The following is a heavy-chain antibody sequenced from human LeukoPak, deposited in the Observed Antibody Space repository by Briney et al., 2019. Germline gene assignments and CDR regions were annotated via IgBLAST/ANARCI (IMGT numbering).Heavy chain of an antibody. Sequence: GGSLRLSCAASGFTFSSYAMSWVRQAPGKGLEWVSVIYSGGSTYYADSVKGRFTISRDNSKNTLYLQKNSLRAEDTAVYYCATGIAAAVFDYWGQGTLVTVSS. D-gene: IGHD6-13*01. J-gene: IGHJ4*02. CDR3: ATGIAAAVFDY. V-gene: IGHV3-66*01. CDR2: IYSGGST. CDR1: GFTFSSYA.